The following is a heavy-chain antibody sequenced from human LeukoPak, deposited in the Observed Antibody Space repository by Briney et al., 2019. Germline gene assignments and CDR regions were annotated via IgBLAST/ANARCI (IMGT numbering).Heavy chain of an antibody. V-gene: IGHV3-21*01. CDR1: GFTFSSYS. D-gene: IGHD6-13*01. J-gene: IGHJ4*02. Sequence: NPGGSLRLSCAASGFTFSSYSMNWVRQAPGKGLEWVSSISSGSSYIYYADSVKGRFTISRDNAKNSLYLQMNSLRAEDTAVHYCARDQGPDGYSSSWYSYYFDYWGQGTLVTVSP. CDR3: ARDQGPDGYSSSWYSYYFDY. CDR2: ISSGSSYI.